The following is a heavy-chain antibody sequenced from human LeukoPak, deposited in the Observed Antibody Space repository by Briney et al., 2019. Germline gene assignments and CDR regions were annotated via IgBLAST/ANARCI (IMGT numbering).Heavy chain of an antibody. J-gene: IGHJ4*02. CDR3: ARDRGAVTDVFDY. D-gene: IGHD6-19*01. Sequence: GGSLRLSGAASGFTFSSYGMHWVRQAPGKGLEWVAFIRYDGSNKYYADSVKGRFTISRDNSKNSLYLQMNSLRAEDTAVYYCARDRGAVTDVFDYWGQGTLVTVSS. CDR1: GFTFSSYG. CDR2: IRYDGSNK. V-gene: IGHV3-30*02.